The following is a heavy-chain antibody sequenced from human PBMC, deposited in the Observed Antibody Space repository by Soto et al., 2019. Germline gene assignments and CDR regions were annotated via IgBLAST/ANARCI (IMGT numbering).Heavy chain of an antibody. J-gene: IGHJ5*02. CDR2: IDPSDSYT. CDR3: ARHRPAGHIVVVQFDP. D-gene: IGHD2-15*01. Sequence: GESLKISFKGSGYSFTSYLISWVRQMPVKGLEWMGRIDPSDSYTNYSPSFQGHVTISADKSISTAYLQWSSLKASDTAMYYCARHRPAGHIVVVQFDPWGQGNLVTVSS. V-gene: IGHV5-10-1*01. CDR1: GYSFTSYL.